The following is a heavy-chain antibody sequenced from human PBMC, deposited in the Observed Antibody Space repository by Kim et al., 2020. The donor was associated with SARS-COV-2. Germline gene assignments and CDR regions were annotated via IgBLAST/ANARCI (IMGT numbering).Heavy chain of an antibody. J-gene: IGHJ4*02. Sequence: SETLSLTCTVSGGSISSSNSYWVWIRQPPGKGLEWIGTLSYSGDPYYNPSLKSRVTMSVDTAKKQFPLKLTPVTAADTAVYYCARAVYLCGVHLDYWGQG. CDR3: ARAVYLCGVHLDY. V-gene: IGHV4-39*06. D-gene: IGHD2-2*01. CDR1: GGSISSSNSY. CDR2: LSYSGDP.